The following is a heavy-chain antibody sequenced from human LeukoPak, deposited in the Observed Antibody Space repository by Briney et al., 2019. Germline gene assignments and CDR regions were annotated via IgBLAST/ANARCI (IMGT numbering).Heavy chain of an antibody. CDR1: GFTISNFW. D-gene: IGHD3-22*01. V-gene: IGHV3-7*01. CDR3: VREYYYNSSCYRALRY. J-gene: IGHJ4*02. Sequence: PGGSLRLFCAASGFTISNFWMSWVRQAPGKGLESVANIKEDGSEDHFVDSVKGRFTISRDNAKNSLYLQMSSLRAEDTAVYYCVREYYYNSSCYRALRYWGQGTLVTVSS. CDR2: IKEDGSED.